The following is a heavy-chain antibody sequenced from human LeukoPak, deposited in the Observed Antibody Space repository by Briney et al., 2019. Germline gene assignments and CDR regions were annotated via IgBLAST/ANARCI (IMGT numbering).Heavy chain of an antibody. D-gene: IGHD6-25*01. CDR3: ARTTSFTASGYDY. V-gene: IGHV1-8*03. CDR2: VNPYSGDR. J-gene: IGHJ4*02. CDR1: GYTFTTYH. Sequence: ASVKVSCKTSGYTFTTYHINWVRQATGQGLEWLGWVNPYSGDRGYAQKFQGRPSITSDTSISPAYMELGSLRSDDTAVYFCARTTSFTASGYDYWGQGTLVTVSS.